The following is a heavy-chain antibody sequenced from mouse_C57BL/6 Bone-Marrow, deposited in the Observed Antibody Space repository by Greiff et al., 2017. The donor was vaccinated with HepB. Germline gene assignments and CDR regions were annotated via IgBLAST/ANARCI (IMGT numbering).Heavy chain of an antibody. CDR1: GYTFTSYW. CDR2: IYPGSGST. Sequence: QVQLKQPGAELVKPGASVKMSCKASGYTFTSYWITWVKQRPGQGLEWIGDIYPGSGSTNYNEKFKSKATLTVDTSSSTAYMQLSSLTSEDSAVYYCARSSSGYLHYFDYWGQGTTLTVSS. D-gene: IGHD3-2*02. V-gene: IGHV1-55*01. J-gene: IGHJ2*01. CDR3: ARSSSGYLHYFDY.